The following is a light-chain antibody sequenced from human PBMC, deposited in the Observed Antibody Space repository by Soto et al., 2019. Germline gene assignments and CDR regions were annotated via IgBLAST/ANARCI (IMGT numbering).Light chain of an antibody. CDR3: QQYGSFWP. V-gene: IGKV3-20*01. J-gene: IGKJ1*01. CDR2: GAS. Sequence: EIVLTQSPGTLSLSPGERATLSCRASQSVSSSFLAWYQQKPGQAPRLLIYGASSRATGIPDRFSGSGSGKDFTLTISRLEPEDVAVYYCQQYGSFWPFGQGTKVEIK. CDR1: QSVSSSF.